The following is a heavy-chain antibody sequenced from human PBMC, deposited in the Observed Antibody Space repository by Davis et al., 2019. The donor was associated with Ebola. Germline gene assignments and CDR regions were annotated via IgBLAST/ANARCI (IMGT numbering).Heavy chain of an antibody. CDR1: GFTFSSYW. CDR2: INSDGSST. J-gene: IGHJ3*02. CDR3: ARGRLAARDAFDI. V-gene: IGHV3-74*01. D-gene: IGHD2-15*01. Sequence: PGGSLRLSCAASGFTFSSYWMHWVRQAPGKGLVWVSRINSDGSSTSYADSVKGRFTISRDNAKNTLYLQMNSLRAEDTAVYYCARGRLAARDAFDIWGQGTMVTVSS.